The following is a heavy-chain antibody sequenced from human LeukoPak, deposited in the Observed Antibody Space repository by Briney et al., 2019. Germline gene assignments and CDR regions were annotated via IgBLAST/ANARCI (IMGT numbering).Heavy chain of an antibody. CDR1: GGSISSYY. Sequence: SETLSLTCTVSGGSISSYYWSWIRQPPGKGLEWIGYIYYSGSTNYNPSLKSRVTISVDTSKNQSSLKLSSVTAADTAVYYCARDDYYDSSGYHLDAFDIWGQGTMVTVSS. CDR3: ARDDYYDSSGYHLDAFDI. J-gene: IGHJ3*02. D-gene: IGHD3-22*01. V-gene: IGHV4-59*01. CDR2: IYYSGST.